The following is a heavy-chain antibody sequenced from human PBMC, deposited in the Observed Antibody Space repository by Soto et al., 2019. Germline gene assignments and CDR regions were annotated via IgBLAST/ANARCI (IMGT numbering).Heavy chain of an antibody. CDR1: GFTFNNYA. CDR2: ISVGGANT. Sequence: DVQLLDSGGGLVQPGGSLRLSCAASGFTFNNYAMSWVRQAPGKGLEWVSTISVGGANTYYADSVKGRFTISRDDSKNTLYQQMNSLGAEDTAVYYCAKDLGLGGIAGYPHDCWGQGTLVTVSS. V-gene: IGHV3-23*01. D-gene: IGHD3-9*01. J-gene: IGHJ4*02. CDR3: AKDLGLGGIAGYPHDC.